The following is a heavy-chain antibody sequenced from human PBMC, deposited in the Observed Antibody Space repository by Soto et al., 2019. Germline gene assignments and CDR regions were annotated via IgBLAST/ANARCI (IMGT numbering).Heavy chain of an antibody. CDR2: ISGSGGST. V-gene: IGHV3-23*01. D-gene: IGHD3-22*01. CDR3: AKYDSSGYYYASHY. CDR1: GFTFSSYG. Sequence: GGSLRLSCAASGFTFSSYGMSWVRQAPGKGLEWVSGISGSGGSTHYADSVKGRFTISRDNSKNTLNLQMNSLRDEDSAVYYCAKYDSSGYYYASHYWGQGTLVTVSS. J-gene: IGHJ4*02.